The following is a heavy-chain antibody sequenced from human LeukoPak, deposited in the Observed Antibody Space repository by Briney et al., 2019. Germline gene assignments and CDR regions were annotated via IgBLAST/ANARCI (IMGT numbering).Heavy chain of an antibody. D-gene: IGHD2-8*02. CDR3: ATYRQVLLPFES. V-gene: IGHV3-23*01. J-gene: IGHJ4*02. Sequence: PSGGSLRLSCAASGFTLSTYAMSWVRQPPGKGLEWVSSIFPSGGEIHYADSVRGRFTISRDNSKSTLSLQMNSLRAEDTAIYYCATYRQVLLPFESWGQGTLVTVSS. CDR1: GFTLSTYA. CDR2: IFPSGGEI.